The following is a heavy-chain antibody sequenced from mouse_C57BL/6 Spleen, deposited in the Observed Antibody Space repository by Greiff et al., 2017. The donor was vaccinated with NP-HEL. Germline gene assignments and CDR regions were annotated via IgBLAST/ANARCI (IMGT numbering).Heavy chain of an antibody. CDR2: INPGSGGT. CDR1: GYAFINYL. Sequence: QVQLQQSGAELVRPGTSVKVSCKASGYAFINYLIEWVKQRPGQGLEWIGVINPGSGGTNYNEKFKGKATLTADKSSSTAYMQLSSLTSEDSAVYFCAADYYGSSYWYFDVWGTGTTVTVSS. D-gene: IGHD1-1*01. CDR3: AADYYGSSYWYFDV. V-gene: IGHV1-54*01. J-gene: IGHJ1*03.